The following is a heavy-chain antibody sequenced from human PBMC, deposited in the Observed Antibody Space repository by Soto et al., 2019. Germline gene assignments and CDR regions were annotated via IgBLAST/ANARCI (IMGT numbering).Heavy chain of an antibody. CDR3: ARPLEWFGDDAFDL. V-gene: IGHV3-30-3*01. CDR1: GFTFNKYA. CDR2: ISYDGSHK. J-gene: IGHJ3*01. D-gene: IGHD3-10*01. Sequence: QTGGSLRLSCAGSGFTFNKYAMDWVRQAPGKGLEWVAVISYDGSHKDYAGAVKGRFTISRDNSKNTLNLQMNNLRAEDTAVYYCARPLEWFGDDAFDLWGPGTMVTVSS.